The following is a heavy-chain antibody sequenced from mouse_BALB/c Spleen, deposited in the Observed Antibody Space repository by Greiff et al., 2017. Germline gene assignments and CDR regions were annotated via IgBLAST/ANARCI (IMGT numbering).Heavy chain of an antibody. J-gene: IGHJ3*01. CDR3: ARDDGNSAWFAY. V-gene: IGHV7-3*02. D-gene: IGHD2-1*01. Sequence: EVHLVESGGGLVQPGGSLRLSCATSGFTFTDYYMSWVRQPPGKALEWLGFIRNKANGYTTEYSASVKGRFTISRDNSQSILYLQMNTLRAEDSATYYCARDDGNSAWFAYWGQGTLVTVSA. CDR2: IRNKANGYTT. CDR1: GFTFTDYY.